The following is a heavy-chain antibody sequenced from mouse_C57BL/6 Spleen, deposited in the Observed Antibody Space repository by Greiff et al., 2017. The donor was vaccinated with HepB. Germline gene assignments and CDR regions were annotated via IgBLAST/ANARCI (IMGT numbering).Heavy chain of an antibody. CDR2: INPNNGGT. CDR3: ARRDWYFDV. J-gene: IGHJ1*03. V-gene: IGHV1-18*01. CDR1: GYTFTDYN. Sequence: VHVKQSGPELVKPGASVKIPCKASGYTFTDYNMDWVKQSHGKSLEWIGDINPNNGGTIYNQKFKGKATLTVDKSSSTAYMELRSLTSEDTAVYYCARRDWYFDVWGTGTTVTVSS.